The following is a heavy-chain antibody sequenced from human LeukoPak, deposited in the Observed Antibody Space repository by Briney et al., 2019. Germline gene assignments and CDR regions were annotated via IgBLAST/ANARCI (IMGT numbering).Heavy chain of an antibody. Sequence: SQTLSLTCTVSGGFISSGGYYWSWIRQHPGKGLEWIGYIYYSGSTYYNPSLKSRVTISVDTSKNQFSLKLSSVTAADTAVYYCARAELTAAGWFDPWGQGTLVTVSS. D-gene: IGHD6-13*01. CDR2: IYYSGST. CDR3: ARAELTAAGWFDP. CDR1: GGFISSGGYY. V-gene: IGHV4-31*03. J-gene: IGHJ5*02.